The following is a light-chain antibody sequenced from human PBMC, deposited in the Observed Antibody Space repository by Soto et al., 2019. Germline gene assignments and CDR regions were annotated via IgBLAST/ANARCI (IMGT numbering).Light chain of an antibody. J-gene: IGLJ1*01. CDR1: SSDVGAYNF. CDR3: SSYTSSSPHV. Sequence: QSALTQPASVSGSPGQSITISCTGTSSDVGAYNFVSWYQQHPGKVPKLMIFDVSSRPSGVSDRFSGSKSGNTASLTISGRQAEDEGDYYCSSYTSSSPHVFGSGTKVTVL. V-gene: IGLV2-14*03. CDR2: DVS.